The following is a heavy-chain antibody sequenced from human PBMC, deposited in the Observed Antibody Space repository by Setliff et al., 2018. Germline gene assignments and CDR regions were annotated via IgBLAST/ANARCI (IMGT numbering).Heavy chain of an antibody. CDR3: AGVHWTTNWFLHY. D-gene: IGHD7-27*01. Sequence: GSLRLSCATSGFSFSDHSMDWVRQAPGKGLEWVANIKQDGSEKYYVDSVKGRFTISRDNAKNSLYLQINSLRVEDTAVYYCAGVHWTTNWFLHYWGQGTLVTVSS. V-gene: IGHV3-7*04. CDR1: GFSFSDHS. CDR2: IKQDGSEK. J-gene: IGHJ4*01.